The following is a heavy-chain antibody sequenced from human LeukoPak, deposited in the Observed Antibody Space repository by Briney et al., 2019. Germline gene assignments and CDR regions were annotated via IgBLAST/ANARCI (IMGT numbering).Heavy chain of an antibody. CDR1: GGSSSSYY. J-gene: IGHJ4*02. D-gene: IGHD1-26*01. CDR3: ARRASGSYPDYFDS. CDR2: IHYSGST. V-gene: IGHV4-59*08. Sequence: PSETLSLTCTISGGSSSSYYWSWIRQPPGKGLEWIGYIHYSGSTNYNPSLKSRATISLDTPKNQVSLKLTSVTAADTAVYYCARRASGSYPDYFDSWGQGTLVTVSS.